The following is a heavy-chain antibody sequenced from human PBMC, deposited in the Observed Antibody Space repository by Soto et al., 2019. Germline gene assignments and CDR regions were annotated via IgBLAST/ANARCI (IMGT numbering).Heavy chain of an antibody. D-gene: IGHD1-26*01. J-gene: IGHJ4*02. V-gene: IGHV4-28*01. CDR1: GYSISSSNW. CDR2: IYYSGTT. CDR3: ARREIQGPIDY. Sequence: QVQLQESGPGLVKPSDTLSLTCAVSGYSISSSNWWGWIRQPPGKGLEWIGYIYYSGTTYYNPSLKCRVTMSVDTHKNQFSLKLTSVTDVDTAVYYCARREIQGPIDYWGQGTLVTVSS.